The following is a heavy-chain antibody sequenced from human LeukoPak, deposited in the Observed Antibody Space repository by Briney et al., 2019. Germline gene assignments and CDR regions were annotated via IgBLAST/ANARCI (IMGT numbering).Heavy chain of an antibody. Sequence: ASVKVSCKASGYTFTSYGISWVRQAPGQGLEWMGWISAYNGNTNYVQKLQGRVTMTTDTSTSTAYMELRSLRSDDTAVYYCARNSYNWNSMQLRWFDPWGQGTLVTVSS. CDR2: ISAYNGNT. CDR1: GYTFTSYG. V-gene: IGHV1-18*01. D-gene: IGHD1-7*01. J-gene: IGHJ5*02. CDR3: ARNSYNWNSMQLRWFDP.